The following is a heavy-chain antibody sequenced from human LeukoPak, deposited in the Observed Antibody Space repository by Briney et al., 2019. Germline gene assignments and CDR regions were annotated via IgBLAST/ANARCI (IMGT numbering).Heavy chain of an antibody. J-gene: IGHJ6*02. CDR3: ARVSVATNPYYYYYGMDV. CDR1: GGSFSGYY. CDR2: INHSGST. D-gene: IGHD5-12*01. Sequence: PSETLSLTCAVYGGSFSGYYWSWIRQPPGKGLEWIGEINHSGSTNYNPSLKSRVTISVDTSKNQFSLKLSSVTAADTALYYCARVSVATNPYYYYYGMDVWGQGTTVTVSS. V-gene: IGHV4-34*01.